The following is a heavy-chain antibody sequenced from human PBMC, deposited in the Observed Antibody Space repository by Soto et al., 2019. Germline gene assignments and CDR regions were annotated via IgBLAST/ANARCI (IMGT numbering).Heavy chain of an antibody. D-gene: IGHD3-22*01. J-gene: IGHJ5*02. Sequence: GASLKVTCNASGYTFTSYGISWVRQAPGQGLEWMGWISAYNGNTNYAQKLQGRVTMTTDTSTSTAYMELRSLRSDDTAVYYCARTPLNYYDSSCYVNWFDPWGHGTLVTVSS. V-gene: IGHV1-18*04. CDR1: GYTFTSYG. CDR2: ISAYNGNT. CDR3: ARTPLNYYDSSCYVNWFDP.